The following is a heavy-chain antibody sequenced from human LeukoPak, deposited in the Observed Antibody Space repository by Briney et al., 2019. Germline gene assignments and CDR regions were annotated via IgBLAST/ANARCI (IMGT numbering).Heavy chain of an antibody. CDR2: INQSGST. V-gene: IGHV4-34*01. J-gene: IGHJ5*02. CDR1: GGSFSGYY. D-gene: IGHD4-23*01. CDR3: ARDNSVEDIAWWFDP. Sequence: SETLSLICAVYGGSFSGYYWSWIRQPPGKGLEWIGEINQSGSTNYNSSLKSRVTISADTSKNQFSLKLSSVTAADTAVYYCARDNSVEDIAWWFDPWGQGTLVTVSP.